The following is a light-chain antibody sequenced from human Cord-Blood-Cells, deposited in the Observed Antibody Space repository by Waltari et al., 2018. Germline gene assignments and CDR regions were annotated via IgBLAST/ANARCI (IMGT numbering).Light chain of an antibody. CDR2: WAS. V-gene: IGKV4-1*01. CDR3: QQYYSTPYT. J-gene: IGKJ2*01. CDR1: QSVLYSSNNKNY. Sequence: QSVLYSSNNKNYLAWYQQKPGQPPKLLIYWASTRESGVPDRFSGSGSGTDFTLTISSLQAEDVAVYYCQQYYSTPYTFGQGTKLEIK.